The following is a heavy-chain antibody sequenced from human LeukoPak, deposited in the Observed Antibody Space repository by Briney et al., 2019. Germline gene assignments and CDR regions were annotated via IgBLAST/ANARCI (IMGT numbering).Heavy chain of an antibody. CDR3: ARPIRYCTTTTCYPHAFDI. Sequence: GESLKISCKGSGYSFTSYWIGWVRQMPGKGLEWMGIIYPGDSDTRYSPSFQGQVTISADKSISTAYLQWSSLKASDTAMYYCARPIRYCTTTTCYPHAFDIWGQGTMVTVSS. CDR2: IYPGDSDT. V-gene: IGHV5-51*01. J-gene: IGHJ3*02. CDR1: GYSFTSYW. D-gene: IGHD2-2*01.